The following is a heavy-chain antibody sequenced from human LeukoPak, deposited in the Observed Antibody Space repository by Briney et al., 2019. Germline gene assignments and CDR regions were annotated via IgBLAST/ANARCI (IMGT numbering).Heavy chain of an antibody. V-gene: IGHV4-61*08. CDR1: GGSISSGDYY. D-gene: IGHD6-6*01. Sequence: SETLSLTCALSGGSISSGDYYWGWVRQPPGKGLEWLGYIYYSGSTNYNPSLKSRVTISVDTTKNQSPLKLSSVPAADTAVYYCARAKYSSSRVYYSMDAWGQGTTVTVSS. J-gene: IGHJ6*03. CDR3: ARAKYSSSRVYYSMDA. CDR2: IYYSGST.